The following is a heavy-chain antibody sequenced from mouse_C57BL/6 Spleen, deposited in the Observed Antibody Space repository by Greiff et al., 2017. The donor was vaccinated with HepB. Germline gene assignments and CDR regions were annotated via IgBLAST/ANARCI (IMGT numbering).Heavy chain of an antibody. CDR2: IFPGSGST. CDR1: GYTFTDYY. D-gene: IGHD2-3*01. CDR3: ARGRRIYDGYYIFDF. J-gene: IGHJ2*01. Sequence: QVQLQQSGPELVKPGASVKISCKASGYTFTDYYINWVKQRPGQGLEWIGWIFPGSGSTYYNEKFKGRATLTVDKSSSTAYMLLSSLTSEDSAVYLWARGRRIYDGYYIFDFWGQDTTLTVSS. V-gene: IGHV1-75*01.